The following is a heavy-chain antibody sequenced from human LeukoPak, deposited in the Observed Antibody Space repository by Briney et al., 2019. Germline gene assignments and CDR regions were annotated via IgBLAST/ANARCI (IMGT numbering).Heavy chain of an antibody. CDR1: DFDFSSYE. CDR3: ARESAGGPDY. D-gene: IGHD6-19*01. Sequence: GGSLRLSCAASDFDFSSYEMNWVRQAPGKGLEWVANIKPDGSEQYYVDSVRGRFTISRDNAKNSLYLQMNSLRAEDTAIYYCARESAGGPDYWGQGTLVTVSS. V-gene: IGHV3-7*03. J-gene: IGHJ4*02. CDR2: IKPDGSEQ.